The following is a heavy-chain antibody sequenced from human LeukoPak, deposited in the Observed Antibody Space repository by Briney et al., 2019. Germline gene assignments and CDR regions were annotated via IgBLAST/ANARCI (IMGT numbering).Heavy chain of an antibody. V-gene: IGHV6-1*01. CDR1: GDSVSSNSAA. D-gene: IGHD6-6*01. CDR3: ARRGPAGSSSSGMDV. CDR2: RDYRSKGYK. J-gene: IGHJ6*02. Sequence: SQTLSLTCAISGDSVSSNSAAWNWIRQSPSRGLEWLGRRDYRSKGYKDYALSVKSRIPLNPDTSKNQFSLQLNSVTPEDTAVYYCARRGPAGSSSSGMDVWGQGTTVTVSS.